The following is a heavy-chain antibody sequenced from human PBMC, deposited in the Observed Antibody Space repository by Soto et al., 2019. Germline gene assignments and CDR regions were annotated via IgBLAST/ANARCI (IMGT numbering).Heavy chain of an antibody. CDR1: GYSFSTYG. D-gene: IGHD3-22*01. CDR2: ISAHNGDT. Sequence: ASVKVSCKASGYSFSTYGFSWVRQAPGQGLECVGWISAHNGDTHYSQKFQGRVTLTTDTSTNTGYMELRSLTSDDTAVYFCATEPIYYNDGSGYYPLGHWGQGTLVTVSS. V-gene: IGHV1-18*04. J-gene: IGHJ4*02. CDR3: ATEPIYYNDGSGYYPLGH.